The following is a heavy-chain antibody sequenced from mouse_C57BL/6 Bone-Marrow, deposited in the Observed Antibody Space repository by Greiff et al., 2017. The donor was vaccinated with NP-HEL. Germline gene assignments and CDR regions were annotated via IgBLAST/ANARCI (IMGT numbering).Heavy chain of an antibody. CDR2: INSDGGST. CDR3: ARCPHDYDGPYYYAMDY. Sequence: EVQGVESGGGLVQPGESLKLSCESNEYEFPSHDMSWVRKTPEKRLELVAAINSDGGSTYYPDTMERRFIISRDNTKKTLYLQMSSLRSEDTALYYCARCPHDYDGPYYYAMDYWGQGTSVTVSS. J-gene: IGHJ4*01. V-gene: IGHV5-2*01. D-gene: IGHD2-4*01. CDR1: EYEFPSHD.